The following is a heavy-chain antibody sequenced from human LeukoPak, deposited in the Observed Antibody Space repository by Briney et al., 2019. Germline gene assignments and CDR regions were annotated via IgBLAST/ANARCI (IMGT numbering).Heavy chain of an antibody. J-gene: IGHJ6*02. CDR3: ATRVDYRLGYYYGMDV. CDR1: GGTFSSYA. CDR2: IIPIFGTA. Sequence: ASVKVSCKASGGTFSSYAISWVRQAPGQGLEWMGGIIPIFGTANYAQKFQGRVTITADESTSTAYMELSSLRSEDTAVYYCATRVDYRLGYYYGMDVWGQGTTVTVSS. D-gene: IGHD4-11*01. V-gene: IGHV1-69*01.